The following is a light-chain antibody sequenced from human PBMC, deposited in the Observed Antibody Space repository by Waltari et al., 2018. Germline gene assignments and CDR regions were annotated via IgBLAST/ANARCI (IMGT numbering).Light chain of an antibody. J-gene: IGKJ1*01. CDR3: QQSHALPPWT. CDR2: GAS. CDR1: QTLNNN. Sequence: EIVVTQSPATLSVSPGDRAILTCRTSQTLNNNLAWFQQKPGQSPRLLIYGASARGSGVPARFSGSGSGTEFTLTITSLQSEDFAVYYCQQSHALPPWTFGQGTRV. V-gene: IGKV3-15*01.